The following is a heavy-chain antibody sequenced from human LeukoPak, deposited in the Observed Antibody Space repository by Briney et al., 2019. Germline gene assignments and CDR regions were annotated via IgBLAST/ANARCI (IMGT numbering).Heavy chain of an antibody. CDR3: AKRTSVTTPMSLYYHGMDV. J-gene: IGHJ6*02. V-gene: IGHV3-30*18. D-gene: IGHD4-17*01. Sequence: GTSLRLSCAASGFTFSSYGMHWVRQAPGKGLEWVAVIAYDGRTEYYADSVKGRFTISRDNAKNTVYLQMNSLRAEDTAVYYCAKRTSVTTPMSLYYHGMDVWGQGTTVTVS. CDR2: IAYDGRTE. CDR1: GFTFSSYG.